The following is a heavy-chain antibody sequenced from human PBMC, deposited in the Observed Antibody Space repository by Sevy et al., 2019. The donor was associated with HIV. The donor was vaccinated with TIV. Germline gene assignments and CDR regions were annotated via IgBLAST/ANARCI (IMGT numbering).Heavy chain of an antibody. V-gene: IGHV3-23*01. CDR3: AKGDRTFYGMDV. CDR2: ISGSGGTT. Sequence: GGSLRLSCAASGFTFSTYTMNWVRQAPGKGLEWVSAISGSGGTTYNAHSLKGRFTISRDNSKNTLYLQMISLRAEDTAVYYCAKGDRTFYGMDVWGQGTTVTVSS. J-gene: IGHJ6*02. D-gene: IGHD2-15*01. CDR1: GFTFSTYT.